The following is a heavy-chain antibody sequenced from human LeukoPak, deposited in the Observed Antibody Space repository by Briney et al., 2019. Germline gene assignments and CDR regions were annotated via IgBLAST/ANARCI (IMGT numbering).Heavy chain of an antibody. J-gene: IGHJ4*02. CDR3: ARAIVATIEPLFDY. CDR2: IYHSGST. CDR1: GYSISSGYY. Sequence: SETLSLTCAVSGYSISSGYYWGWIRQPPGKGLEWIGSIYHSGSTYYNPSLKSRVTISVDTSKNQFSLKLSPVTAADTAVYYCARAIVATIEPLFDYWGQGTLVTVSS. V-gene: IGHV4-38-2*01. D-gene: IGHD5-12*01.